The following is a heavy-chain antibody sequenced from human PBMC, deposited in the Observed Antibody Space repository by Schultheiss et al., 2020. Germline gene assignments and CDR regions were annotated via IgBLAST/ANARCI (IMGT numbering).Heavy chain of an antibody. CDR3: ASIMRWGYYYGMDV. V-gene: IGHV4-34*11. CDR1: GGSFSGYY. D-gene: IGHD3-16*01. CDR2: IYYSGST. J-gene: IGHJ6*02. Sequence: SETLSLTCAVYGGSFSGYYWSWIRQPPGKGLEWIGYIYYSGSTNYNPSLKSRVTMSVDTSKNQFSLKLSSVTAADTAVYYCASIMRWGYYYGMDVWGQGTTVTVS.